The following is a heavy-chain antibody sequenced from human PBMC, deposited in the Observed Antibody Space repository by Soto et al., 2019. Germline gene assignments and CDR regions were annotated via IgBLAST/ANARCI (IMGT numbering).Heavy chain of an antibody. V-gene: IGHV3-74*01. D-gene: IGHD2-15*01. CDR2: IKSDGSST. CDR3: ARVVVPHTEYGAFDI. J-gene: IGHJ3*02. CDR1: GFTFSSYW. Sequence: GGSLRLSCAASGFTFSSYWIHWVRQAPGKGLVWVSRIKSDGSSTSYADSVKGRFTISRDNAKNTLYLQMNSLRAEDTAVYYCARVVVPHTEYGAFDIWGQGTMVTVSS.